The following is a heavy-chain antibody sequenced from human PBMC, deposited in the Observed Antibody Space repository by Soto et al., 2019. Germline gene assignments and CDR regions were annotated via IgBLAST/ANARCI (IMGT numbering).Heavy chain of an antibody. Sequence: QVQVMQSGAEVKKPGDSVKVSCKTSGYIFSDYGINWVRQAPGQGLEWMGWISGYSGNANLAQKFQGRVTMTTDKSTCTAYMELRRLRSEDTAVYYCAKRTSGATWGESDYWGQGTLVTVSS. J-gene: IGHJ4*02. CDR2: ISGYSGNA. D-gene: IGHD3-16*01. CDR1: GYIFSDYG. V-gene: IGHV1-18*04. CDR3: AKRTSGATWGESDY.